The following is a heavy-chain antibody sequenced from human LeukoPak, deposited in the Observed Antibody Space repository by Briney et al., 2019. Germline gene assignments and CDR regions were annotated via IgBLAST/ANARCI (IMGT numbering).Heavy chain of an antibody. CDR3: AKTSMFLLDQTSNFDY. V-gene: IGHV3-48*01. CDR2: ITGSSSTI. J-gene: IGHJ4*02. D-gene: IGHD3-10*02. CDR1: GFTFNTYS. Sequence: GGSLRLSCAASGFTFNTYSMSWVRQAPGKGLEWVSYITGSSSTIYYADSVKGRFTISRDNSKNTLYLQMNSLRAEDTAVYYCAKTSMFLLDQTSNFDYWGQGTLVTVSS.